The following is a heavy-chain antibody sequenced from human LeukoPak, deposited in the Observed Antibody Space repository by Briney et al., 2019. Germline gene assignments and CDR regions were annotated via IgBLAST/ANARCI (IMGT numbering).Heavy chain of an antibody. CDR1: GFIFDDYA. CDR2: INGIGGGT. D-gene: IGHD6-13*01. V-gene: IGHV3-9*01. Sequence: GGSLRLSCEASGFIFDDYALHWVRLAPGKGLEWVSGINGIGGGTAYADSVKGRLTISRDNAKNSLYLQMNSLRVEDTALYFCAKWNRQPLVKGWFDSWGQGTLVTVSS. CDR3: AKWNRQPLVKGWFDS. J-gene: IGHJ5*01.